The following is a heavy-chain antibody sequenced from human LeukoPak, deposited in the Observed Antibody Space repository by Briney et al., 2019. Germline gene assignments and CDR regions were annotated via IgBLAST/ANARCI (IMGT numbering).Heavy chain of an antibody. J-gene: IGHJ4*02. D-gene: IGHD1-1*01. CDR3: AKDIGKEGERHAFDY. Sequence: CLRLSCAACGFTFDDYAMHWVRQAPGKGLEWIPGISWNRGSIGYADSVKGRFTISRDNAKNSLYLQMNSLRAEDTALYYWAKDIGKEGERHAFDYWGQGTLVTVSS. CDR2: ISWNRGSI. CDR1: GFTFDDYA. V-gene: IGHV3-9*01.